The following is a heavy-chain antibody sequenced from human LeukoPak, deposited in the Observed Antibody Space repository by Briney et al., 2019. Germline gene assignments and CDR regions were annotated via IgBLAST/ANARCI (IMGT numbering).Heavy chain of an antibody. CDR3: AREMRGSGPNDAFDI. CDR1: GYTFTGYY. D-gene: IGHD2-15*01. Sequence: ASVKVSCKASGYTFTGYYMHWVRQAPGQGLEWMGWINPNSGGTNYAQKFQGRVTMTRDTSISTAYMELSRLRSDDTAVYYCAREMRGSGPNDAFDIWGQGTMVTVSS. V-gene: IGHV1-2*02. J-gene: IGHJ3*02. CDR2: INPNSGGT.